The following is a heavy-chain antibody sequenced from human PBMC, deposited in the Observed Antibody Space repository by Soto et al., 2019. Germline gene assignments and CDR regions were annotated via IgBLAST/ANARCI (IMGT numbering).Heavy chain of an antibody. V-gene: IGHV1-69*01. CDR2: IITLFGTA. J-gene: IGHJ4*02. CDR3: AREVGYGDFTAALLD. D-gene: IGHD4-17*01. CDR1: GGTFSSHS. Sequence: VQLMQSGAEVKQPGSSVKVSCKASGGTFSSHSINLVRQAPGQGLEWMGGIITLFGTANYAQNFQGRVTITADQSTSTAYMELNSLRSDDTAVHYCAREVGYGDFTAALLDWGQGTLVSVSS.